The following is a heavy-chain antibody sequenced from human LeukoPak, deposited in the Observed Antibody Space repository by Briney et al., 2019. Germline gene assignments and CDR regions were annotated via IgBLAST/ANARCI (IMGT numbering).Heavy chain of an antibody. V-gene: IGHV3-30*03. CDR2: ISYDGSNQ. CDR3: ARAGEDSGSYFFDY. D-gene: IGHD1-26*01. Sequence: GGSLRLSCAASGFTFSHSGMHWVRQAPGEGLEWVTVISYDGSNQYYADSVKGRFTISRDNSKNTLYLQMNSLRADDTAVYYCARAGEDSGSYFFDYWGQGTLVTVSS. CDR1: GFTFSHSG. J-gene: IGHJ4*02.